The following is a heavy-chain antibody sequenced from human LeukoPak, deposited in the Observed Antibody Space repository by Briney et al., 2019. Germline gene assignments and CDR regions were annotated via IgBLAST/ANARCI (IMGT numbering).Heavy chain of an antibody. CDR3: ARDTSDYGDFDFDY. Sequence: RESLRLSCAASGFTFSSYAMSWVRQAPGKGLEWVSAISGSGGSTYYADSAKGRFTISRDNSKNTLYLQMSSLRADDTAVYYCARDTSDYGDFDFDYWGQGTLVTVSS. V-gene: IGHV3-23*01. CDR2: ISGSGGST. D-gene: IGHD4-17*01. CDR1: GFTFSSYA. J-gene: IGHJ4*02.